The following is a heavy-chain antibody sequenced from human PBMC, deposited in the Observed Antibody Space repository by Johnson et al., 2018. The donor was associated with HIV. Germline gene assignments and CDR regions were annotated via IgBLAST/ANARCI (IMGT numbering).Heavy chain of an antibody. Sequence: VQLVESGGGLVQPGGSLRLSCAASGFTFSSYWMSWVRQAPGKGLEWVANIKQDGSEKYYVDSVKGRFTISRDNAKNSLYLQMNSLRAEDTAVYYCAREAYYYDSSGPGVAFDIWGQGTMVTVSS. J-gene: IGHJ3*02. CDR2: IKQDGSEK. CDR3: AREAYYYDSSGPGVAFDI. D-gene: IGHD3-22*01. V-gene: IGHV3-7*05. CDR1: GFTFSSYW.